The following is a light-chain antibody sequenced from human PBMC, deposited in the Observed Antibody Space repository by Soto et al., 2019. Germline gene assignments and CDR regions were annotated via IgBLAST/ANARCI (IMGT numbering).Light chain of an antibody. CDR1: QSISSW. Sequence: DIQMTQSPSTLSASVGDRVTITCRVSQSISSWLAWYQQKPGKAPKLLIYDASSLECGVPSRFSGSGSGTEFTLTISSLQPDDFATYSCQQYNIYSRTFGQGT. CDR2: DAS. J-gene: IGKJ1*01. CDR3: QQYNIYSRT. V-gene: IGKV1-5*01.